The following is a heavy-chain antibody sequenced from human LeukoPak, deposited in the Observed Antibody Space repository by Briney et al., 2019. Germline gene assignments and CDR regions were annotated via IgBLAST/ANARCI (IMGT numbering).Heavy chain of an antibody. CDR2: IYYSGST. V-gene: IGHV4-31*03. Sequence: SETLSLTCTVSGGSISSGGYYWSWIRQHPGKGLEWIGYIYYSGSTYYNPSLKSRVTISVDTSKNQFSLKLSSVTAADTAVYYCARDITMVRGVIVFRWLDPWGQGTLVTVSS. CDR3: ARDITMVRGVIVFRWLDP. D-gene: IGHD3-10*01. J-gene: IGHJ5*02. CDR1: GGSISSGGYY.